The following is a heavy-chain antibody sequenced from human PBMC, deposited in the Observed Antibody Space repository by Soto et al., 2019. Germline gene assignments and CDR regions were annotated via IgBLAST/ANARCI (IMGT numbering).Heavy chain of an antibody. V-gene: IGHV3-7*03. CDR1: GFTFSSYW. CDR3: ARDSSHAAAGTTLFGY. D-gene: IGHD6-13*01. CDR2: IKQDGSEK. J-gene: IGHJ4*02. Sequence: GDLRLSCAASGFTFSSYWMSWVRQAPGKGLEWVANIKQDGSEKYYVYSVKGRFTISRDNAKSSLYLQMTSLRAENTAVYYCARDSSHAAAGTTLFGYWGQGTLVTVSS.